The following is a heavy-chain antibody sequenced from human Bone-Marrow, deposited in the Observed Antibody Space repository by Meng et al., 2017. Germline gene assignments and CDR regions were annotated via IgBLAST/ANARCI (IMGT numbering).Heavy chain of an antibody. CDR3: ARDIRQGGNIWFDP. D-gene: IGHD3-16*01. CDR2: ISYSGST. J-gene: IGHJ5*02. CDR1: SGAINSYF. V-gene: IGHV4-59*01. Sequence: EPGPGLVTPSSTLSPTCTVSSGAINSYFWSCIRQPPGKGPEWIGYISYSGSTNYNPSLKSRVTISVDTSKNQFSLKLSSVTAADTAVYYCARDIRQGGNIWFDPWGQGTLVTVSS.